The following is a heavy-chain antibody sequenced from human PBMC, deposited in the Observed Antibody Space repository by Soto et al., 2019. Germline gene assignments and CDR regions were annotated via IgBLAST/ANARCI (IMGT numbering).Heavy chain of an antibody. CDR1: GFTFSSYW. J-gene: IGHJ4*02. D-gene: IGHD3-22*01. CDR3: ARGETRHSSLSVY. Sequence: EVQLVESGGGLVQPGGSLRLSCAASGFTFSSYWMHWVRQARGKGLVWVSRINTDGSSTSYADSVKGRFTISRDDAENTLYLQKNSLTAEDTAVYYCARGETRHSSLSVYWGQGTLVTVAS. V-gene: IGHV3-74*01. CDR2: INTDGSST.